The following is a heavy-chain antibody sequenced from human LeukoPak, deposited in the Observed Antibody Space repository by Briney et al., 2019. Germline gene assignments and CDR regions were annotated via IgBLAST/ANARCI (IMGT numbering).Heavy chain of an antibody. CDR2: ISFDGRNI. Sequence: GGSLRLSCAASGFTFSNAWMSWVRQAPGKGLEWVAVISFDGRNIYHADSVKGRFTISRDNSKNTLYLQMNSLRAEDTAVYYCAKDRGSGRVRGVIINYWGQGTLVTVSS. CDR1: GFTFSNAW. CDR3: AKDRGSGRVRGVIINY. V-gene: IGHV3-30*18. D-gene: IGHD3-10*01. J-gene: IGHJ4*02.